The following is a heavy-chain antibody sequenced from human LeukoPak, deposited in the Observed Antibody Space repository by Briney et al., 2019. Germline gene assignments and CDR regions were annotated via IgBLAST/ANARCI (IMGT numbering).Heavy chain of an antibody. V-gene: IGHV4-39*07. D-gene: IGHD3-10*01. CDR3: VYGSGSYGKADAFDI. CDR1: GGSISSSSYY. CDR2: IYYSGST. Sequence: SETLSLTCTVSGGSISSSSYYWGWIRQPPGKGLEWIGSIYYSGSTYYNPSLKSRVTISVDTSKNQFSLKLSSVTAADTAVYYCVYGSGSYGKADAFDIWGQGTMVTVSS. J-gene: IGHJ3*02.